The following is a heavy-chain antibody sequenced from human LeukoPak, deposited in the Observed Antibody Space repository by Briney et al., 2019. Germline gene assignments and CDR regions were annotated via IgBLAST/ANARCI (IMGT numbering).Heavy chain of an antibody. V-gene: IGHV1-18*01. CDR2: ISAYNGNT. J-gene: IGHJ4*02. D-gene: IGHD3-22*01. CDR1: GYSFTSYG. CDR3: ALDPSITMIVVVQTNDDY. Sequence: PGASVKVSCKASGYSFTSYGISWVRQAPGQGLEWMGWISAYNGNTNYAQKLQGRVTMTTDTSTSTAYMELRSLRSDDTAVYYCALDPSITMIVVVQTNDDYWGQGTLVTVSS.